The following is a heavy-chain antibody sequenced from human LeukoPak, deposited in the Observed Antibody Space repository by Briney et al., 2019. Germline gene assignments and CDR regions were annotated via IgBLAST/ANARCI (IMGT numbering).Heavy chain of an antibody. CDR3: ARQDGIAAAGASYY. CDR2: IYHSGST. D-gene: IGHD6-13*01. V-gene: IGHV4-38-2*02. Sequence: PSETLSLTCTVSGYSISSGYYWGWIRQPPGKGLEWIGSIYHSGSTYYNPSLKSRVTISVDTSKNQFSLKLSSVTAADTAVYYCARQDGIAAAGASYYWGQGTLVTVSS. J-gene: IGHJ4*02. CDR1: GYSISSGYY.